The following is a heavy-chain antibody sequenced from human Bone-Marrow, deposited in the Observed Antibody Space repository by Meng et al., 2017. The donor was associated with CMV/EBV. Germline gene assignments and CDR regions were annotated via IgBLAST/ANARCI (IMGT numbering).Heavy chain of an antibody. V-gene: IGHV1-46*01. CDR2: INPSGGST. Sequence: ASVKVSCKASGYTFTSYYMHWVRQAPGQGLEWMGIINPSGGSTSYAQKFQGRVTMTRDTSTSTVYMELRSLRSEDTAVYYCARDPIAAGPFGWFDRWGQGTLVTVSS. CDR1: GYTFTSYY. D-gene: IGHD6-6*01. J-gene: IGHJ5*02. CDR3: ARDPIAAGPFGWFDR.